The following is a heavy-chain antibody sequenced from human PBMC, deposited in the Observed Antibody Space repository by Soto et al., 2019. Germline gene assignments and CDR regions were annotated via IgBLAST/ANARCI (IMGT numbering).Heavy chain of an antibody. CDR3: ARGFGYDILTGYYYYYGMDV. V-gene: IGHV5-51*01. CDR1: GYSFTSYW. D-gene: IGHD3-9*01. J-gene: IGHJ6*02. Sequence: PGESLKISCKGSGYSFTSYWIGWVRQRPGKGLEWMGIIYPGDSDTRYSPSFQGQVTISADKSISTAYLQWSSLKASGTAMYYCARGFGYDILTGYYYYYGMDVWGQGTTVTVS. CDR2: IYPGDSDT.